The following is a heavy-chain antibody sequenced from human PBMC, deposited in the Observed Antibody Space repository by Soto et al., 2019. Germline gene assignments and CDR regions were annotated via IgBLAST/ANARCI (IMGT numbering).Heavy chain of an antibody. Sequence: QVQLVQSGAEVKKPGASVKVSCKASGYTFTSYDINWVRQATGQGLEWMGWMNPNSGNTGYAQKFQGRVTMTRNTSISTAYMELSSLRSEDTAVYYCARVRPFSKPRSSGWYSGSNWFDPWGQGTLVTVSS. CDR1: GYTFTSYD. J-gene: IGHJ5*02. CDR3: ARVRPFSKPRSSGWYSGSNWFDP. D-gene: IGHD6-19*01. V-gene: IGHV1-8*01. CDR2: MNPNSGNT.